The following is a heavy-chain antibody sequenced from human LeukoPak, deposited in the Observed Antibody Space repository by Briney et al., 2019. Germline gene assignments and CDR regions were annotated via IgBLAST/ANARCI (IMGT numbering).Heavy chain of an antibody. CDR2: INHSGST. D-gene: IGHD3-22*01. Sequence: SETLSLTCAVYGGSFSGYYWSWIRQPPGKGLEWIGEINHSGSTNYNPSLKSRVTISVDTSKNQVSLKLISVTAADTAVYYCATRDDKFDSWGQGTLVTVSS. V-gene: IGHV4-34*01. CDR3: ATRDDKFDS. J-gene: IGHJ5*01. CDR1: GGSFSGYY.